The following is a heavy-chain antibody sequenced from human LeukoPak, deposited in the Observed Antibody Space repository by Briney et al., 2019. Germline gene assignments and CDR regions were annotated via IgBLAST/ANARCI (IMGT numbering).Heavy chain of an antibody. D-gene: IGHD1-1*01. J-gene: IGHJ5*02. CDR2: INSDGSYT. CDR3: ARADNWQAGGA. Sequence: RGTLRLSCVASGFSFSNYWMYWGRHAPGKGLVWVSRINSDGSYTDYTDSAKGRFTISRDNAKDPLYLQMNSLRADDTAVYYCARADNWQAGGAWGQGTLVTVSS. V-gene: IGHV3-74*01. CDR1: GFSFSNYW.